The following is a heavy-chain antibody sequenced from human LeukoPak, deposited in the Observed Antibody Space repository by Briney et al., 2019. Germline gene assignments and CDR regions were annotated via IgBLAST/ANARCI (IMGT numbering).Heavy chain of an antibody. CDR3: AKEGRGGNYYDSSGYYLDY. D-gene: IGHD3-22*01. V-gene: IGHV3-9*01. J-gene: IGHJ4*02. CDR2: ISWNSGSI. Sequence: PGGSLRLSCAASGFTFDDYAMHWVRQAPGKGLEWVSGISWNSGSIGYADPVKGRFTISRDNAKNSLYLQMNSLRAEDTALYYCAKEGRGGNYYDSSGYYLDYWGQGTLVTVSS. CDR1: GFTFDDYA.